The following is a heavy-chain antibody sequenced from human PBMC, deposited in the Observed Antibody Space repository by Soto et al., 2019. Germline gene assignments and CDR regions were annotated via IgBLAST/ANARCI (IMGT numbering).Heavy chain of an antibody. Sequence: EVQLLESGGGLVHPGGSLRLSCAASGFNFNLLALTWVRQAPGKGLEGVSTMKDTDGTKYYADSVKGRFTISSDSSTNTMYLQMNTLRVEDTAVSDCAKPYGPLAFDYWGQGTLVTVSS. J-gene: IGHJ4*02. CDR1: GFNFNLLA. CDR3: AKPYGPLAFDY. V-gene: IGHV3-23*01. D-gene: IGHD3-10*01. CDR2: MKDTDGTK.